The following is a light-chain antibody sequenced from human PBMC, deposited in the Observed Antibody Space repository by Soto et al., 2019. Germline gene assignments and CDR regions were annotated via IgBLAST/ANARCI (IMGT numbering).Light chain of an antibody. V-gene: IGLV1-40*01. CDR3: QSYDSSLRGAV. CDR1: SSNFGAGYD. Sequence: QSVLTQPPSVSGAPGQRVTISCTGTSSNFGAGYDVHWYQQLPGTAPKLLIYGNNNRPSGVPDRFSGSKSGTSASLAITGLQAEDEADYYCQSYDSSLRGAVFGGGTKLTVL. CDR2: GNN. J-gene: IGLJ7*01.